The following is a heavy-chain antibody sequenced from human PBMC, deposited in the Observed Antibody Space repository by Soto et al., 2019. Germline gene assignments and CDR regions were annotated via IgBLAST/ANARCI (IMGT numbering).Heavy chain of an antibody. D-gene: IGHD1-26*01. J-gene: IGHJ4*02. CDR2: IYCNDER. V-gene: IGHV2-26*01. Sequence: QVTLKESGPVLVKPKDTLTLTCSVSGFPLSKARTAVSWNRQPPGKALEWLAHIYCNDERSYNTSLKSRLTISRDTSKSQVVLTMTNVDPVDTGAYFCARSLREGLPIYYFDSWGQGTLVTVSS. CDR3: ARSLREGLPIYYFDS. CDR1: GFPLSKARTA.